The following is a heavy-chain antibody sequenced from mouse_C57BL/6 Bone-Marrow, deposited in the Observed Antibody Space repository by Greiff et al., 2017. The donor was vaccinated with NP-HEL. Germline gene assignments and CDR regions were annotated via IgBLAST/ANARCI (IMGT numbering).Heavy chain of an antibody. Sequence: QVHVKQSGAELARPGASVKLSCKASGYTFTSYGISWVKQRTGQGLEWIGEIYPRSGNTYYNEKFKGKATLTADKSSSTAYMELRSLTSEDSAVYFCARGDGNSLRFAYWGQGTLVTVSA. CDR3: ARGDGNSLRFAY. CDR1: GYTFTSYG. CDR2: IYPRSGNT. D-gene: IGHD2-1*01. J-gene: IGHJ3*01. V-gene: IGHV1-81*01.